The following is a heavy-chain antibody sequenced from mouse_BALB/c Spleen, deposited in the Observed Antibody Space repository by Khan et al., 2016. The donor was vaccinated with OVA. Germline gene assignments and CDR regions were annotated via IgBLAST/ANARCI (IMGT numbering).Heavy chain of an antibody. Sequence: QVQLKESGPGLVAPSQSLSITCTVSGFSLSRYNIHWVRQPPGKGLEWLGMIWGGGGTDYNSTLKSSLSIRKDNTNTQVLLKMNSLQTDDTAMYYCARAYYRYDGYYAMDYWGQGTSVTVSS. CDR2: IWGGGGT. CDR1: GFSLSRYN. V-gene: IGHV2-6-4*01. J-gene: IGHJ4*01. CDR3: ARAYYRYDGYYAMDY. D-gene: IGHD2-14*01.